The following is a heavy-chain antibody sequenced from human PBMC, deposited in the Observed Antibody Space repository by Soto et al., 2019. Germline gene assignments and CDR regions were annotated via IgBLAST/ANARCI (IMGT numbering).Heavy chain of an antibody. V-gene: IGHV3-23*01. CDR2: ISGVGGTT. D-gene: IGHD1-7*01. CDR1: GFTFSNYA. CDR3: AKGTRRELYMYYFDY. Sequence: HPGGSLRLSCAASGFTFSNYAMSWVRQAPGKGLEWVSSISGVGGTTYHAASVKGRFTTSRDNSKNTLYLQMSSLRVDDTAVYYCAKGTRRELYMYYFDYWGQGALVTVSS. J-gene: IGHJ4*02.